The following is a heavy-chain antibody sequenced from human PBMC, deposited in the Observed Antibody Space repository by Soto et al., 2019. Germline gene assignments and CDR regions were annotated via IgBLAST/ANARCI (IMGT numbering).Heavy chain of an antibody. Sequence: QVQLQESGPGLVKPSQTLSLTCTVSGGSISSGVYFWSWLRQPPGKGLEWIGYIYYSGSAYYSPSLKTRLTISIDTSENQFSLRLSSVTAADTVVYYCARGGYSDSGDYFDYWGQGTLVTVSS. CDR1: GGSISSGVYF. J-gene: IGHJ4*02. CDR3: ARGGYSDSGDYFDY. V-gene: IGHV4-30-4*01. D-gene: IGHD3-22*01. CDR2: IYYSGSA.